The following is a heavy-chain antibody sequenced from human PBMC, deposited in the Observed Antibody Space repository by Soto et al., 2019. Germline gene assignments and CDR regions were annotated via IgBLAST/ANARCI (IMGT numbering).Heavy chain of an antibody. Sequence: SVKVSCKASGFTFTSSAVQWVRQARGQRLEWTGWIVVGSGNTNYAQKIQERDTKTRDMSTSTAYMEMSSLRSEDTALYYCAADTPTEDYYYYGMDVWGQGTTVTVSS. CDR2: IVVGSGNT. J-gene: IGHJ6*02. V-gene: IGHV1-58*01. CDR3: AADTPTEDYYYYGMDV. D-gene: IGHD4-17*01. CDR1: GFTFTSSA.